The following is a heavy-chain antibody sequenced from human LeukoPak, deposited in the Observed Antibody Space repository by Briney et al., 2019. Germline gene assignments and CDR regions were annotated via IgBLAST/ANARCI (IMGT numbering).Heavy chain of an antibody. CDR3: ATVFPVITTVVAEDAFDI. CDR2: FDPEDGET. Sequence: GASVKVSCKVSGYTLTELSMHWVRQAPGKGLEWMGGFDPEDGETIYAQKFQGRVTMTEDTSTDTAYMGLSSLRSEDTAVYYCATVFPVITTVVAEDAFDIWGQGTMVTVSS. V-gene: IGHV1-24*01. D-gene: IGHD3-22*01. J-gene: IGHJ3*02. CDR1: GYTLTELS.